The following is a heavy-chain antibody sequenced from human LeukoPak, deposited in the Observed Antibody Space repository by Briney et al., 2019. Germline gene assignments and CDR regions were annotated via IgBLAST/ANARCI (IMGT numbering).Heavy chain of an antibody. Sequence: GGSLRLSCAASGFTFSSYSMNWVRQAPGKGLEWVSSISSSSSYIYYADSVKGRFTISRDNAKNSLYLQMTSLTAEDTAVYYCARHQPDDYSGYHWGQGTLVTVSS. CDR2: ISSSSSYI. CDR1: GFTFSSYS. J-gene: IGHJ5*02. V-gene: IGHV3-21*01. CDR3: ARHQPDDYSGYH. D-gene: IGHD3-22*01.